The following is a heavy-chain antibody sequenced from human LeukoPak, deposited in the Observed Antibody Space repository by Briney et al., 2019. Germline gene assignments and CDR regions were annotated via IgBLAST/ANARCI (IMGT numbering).Heavy chain of an antibody. CDR2: ISSGNTYI. D-gene: IGHD6-19*01. J-gene: IGHJ5*02. Sequence: GGSLRLFCAASGFTFSRYNMNWVRQAPGKGLEWVSSISSGNTYIYYADSVKGRFTISRDNAKNSLYLQMNSLRAEDTALYYCARDAAGYSSPPGVWFDPWGQGTLVTVSS. CDR1: GFTFSRYN. V-gene: IGHV3-21*01. CDR3: ARDAAGYSSPPGVWFDP.